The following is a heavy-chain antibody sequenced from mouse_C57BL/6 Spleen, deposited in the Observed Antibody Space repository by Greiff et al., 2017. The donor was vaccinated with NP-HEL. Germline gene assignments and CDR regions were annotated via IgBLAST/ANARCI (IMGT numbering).Heavy chain of an antibody. CDR1: GYTFTSYW. CDR2: IDPSDSYT. Sequence: QVQLKQPGAELVRPGTSVKLSYKASGYTFTSYWMHWVKQRPGQGLEWIGVIDPSDSYTNYNQKFKGKATLTVDTSSSTAYMQLSSLTSEDSAVYYCARGLRSYYFDYWGQGTTLTVSS. J-gene: IGHJ2*01. D-gene: IGHD3-2*02. V-gene: IGHV1-59*01. CDR3: ARGLRSYYFDY.